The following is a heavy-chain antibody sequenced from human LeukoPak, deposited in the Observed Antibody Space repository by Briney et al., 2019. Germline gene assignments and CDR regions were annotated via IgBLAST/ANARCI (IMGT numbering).Heavy chain of an antibody. D-gene: IGHD1-1*01. CDR2: ISSGSGYI. CDR1: GFTFSSYS. CDR3: ARELELRRGFFYFDY. Sequence: GGSLRLSCAASGFTFSSYSMNWVRQAPGKGLEWVSLISSGSGYIYYADSVKGRFTISRDNAKNSLYLHMNSLRAEDTAVYYCARELELRRGFFYFDYWGQGTPVTVSS. V-gene: IGHV3-21*06. J-gene: IGHJ4*02.